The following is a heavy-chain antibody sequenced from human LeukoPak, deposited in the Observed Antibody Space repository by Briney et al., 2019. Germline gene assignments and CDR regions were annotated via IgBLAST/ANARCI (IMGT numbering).Heavy chain of an antibody. CDR2: VYHTGST. J-gene: IGHJ5*02. CDR1: GYSISSGYC. CDR3: AREGNSLNWFDP. Sequence: SETLSLTCAVSGYSISSGYCWAWMRQPPGKGLEWIGSVYHTGSTHYNTSLKSRVTVSVDTSKNQFSLKLTYVTAADTAVYYCAREGNSLNWFDPWGQGTLVTVSS. D-gene: IGHD2/OR15-2a*01. V-gene: IGHV4-38-2*02.